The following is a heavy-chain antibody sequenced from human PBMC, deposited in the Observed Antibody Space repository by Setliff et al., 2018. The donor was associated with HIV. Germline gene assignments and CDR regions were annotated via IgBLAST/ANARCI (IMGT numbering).Heavy chain of an antibody. J-gene: IGHJ6*03. V-gene: IGHV4-39*01. D-gene: IGHD6-13*01. CDR3: ARGARLLAGYSDRWDYYYMAV. Sequence: SETLSLTCTVSGGSISSSSYYWGWIRQPPGKGLEWIGSIYYSGSTYYNPSLKSRVTISVDTSKNQFSLKVNSVTAADTAVYYCARGARLLAGYSDRWDYYYMAVWGKGTTVTVSS. CDR1: GGSISSSSYY. CDR2: IYYSGST.